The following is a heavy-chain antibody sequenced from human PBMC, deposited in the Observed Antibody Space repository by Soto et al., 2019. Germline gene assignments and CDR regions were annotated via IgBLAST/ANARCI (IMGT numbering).Heavy chain of an antibody. Sequence: QVQLVQSGAEVKKPGASVKVSCKASGYTFTSYGISWVRQAPGQGLEWMGWISAYNGNTNYAQKLQGRVTMTTDTSTSTAYMELRSLRSDDTAVYYCARDPRRYNWNYQDPGYFDYWGQGTLVTVSS. CDR1: GYTFTSYG. CDR2: ISAYNGNT. CDR3: ARDPRRYNWNYQDPGYFDY. J-gene: IGHJ4*02. V-gene: IGHV1-18*01. D-gene: IGHD1-7*01.